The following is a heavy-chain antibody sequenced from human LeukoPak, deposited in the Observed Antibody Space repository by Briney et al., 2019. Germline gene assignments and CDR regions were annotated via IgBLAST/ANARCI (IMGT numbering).Heavy chain of an antibody. D-gene: IGHD6-19*01. J-gene: IGHJ4*02. CDR3: AKEGGETQQWLVSFDY. V-gene: IGHV3-23*01. CDR2: ISGSGGST. CDR1: GFTFSSYA. Sequence: AGGSLRLSRAASGFTFSSYAMSWVRQAPGKGLEWVSAISGSGGSTYYADSVKGRFTISRDNSKNTLYLQMNSLRAEDTAVYYCAKEGGETQQWLVSFDYWGQGTLVTVSS.